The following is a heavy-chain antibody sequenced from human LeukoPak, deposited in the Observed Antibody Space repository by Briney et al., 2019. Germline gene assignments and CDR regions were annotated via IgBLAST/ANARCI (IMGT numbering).Heavy chain of an antibody. CDR3: ARNTYHYDSSGYYGYFDY. CDR1: GYTLTELS. D-gene: IGHD3-22*01. J-gene: IGHJ4*02. V-gene: IGHV1-24*01. CDR2: FDPEDGET. Sequence: ASVKVSCKVSGYTLTELSMHWVRQAPGKGLEWMGGFDPEDGETIYAQKFQGRVTMTEDTSTDTAYMELSSLRSEDTAVYYCARNTYHYDSSGYYGYFDYWGQGTLVTVSS.